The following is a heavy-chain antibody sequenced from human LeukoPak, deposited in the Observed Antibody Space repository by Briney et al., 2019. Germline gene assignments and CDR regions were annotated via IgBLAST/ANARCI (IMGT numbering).Heavy chain of an antibody. CDR1: GFTFSSYG. CDR2: ISSSSSTI. V-gene: IGHV3-48*01. J-gene: IGHJ4*02. Sequence: GGSLRLSCAASGFTFSSYGMHWVRQAPGKGLEWVSYISSSSSTIYYADSVKGRFTISRDNAKNSLYLQMNSLRAEDTAVYYCARGAYYYEDWGQGTLVTVSS. CDR3: ARGAYYYED. D-gene: IGHD3-22*01.